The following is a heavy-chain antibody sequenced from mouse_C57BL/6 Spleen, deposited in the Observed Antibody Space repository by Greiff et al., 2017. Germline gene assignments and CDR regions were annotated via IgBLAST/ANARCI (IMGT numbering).Heavy chain of an antibody. CDR2: IYPGNSDT. J-gene: IGHJ2*01. CDR3: TRGISITTVVAFDY. Sequence: VQLQQSGTVLARPGASVKMSCKTSGYTFTSYWMHWVKQRPGQGLEWIGAIYPGNSDTSYNQKFKGKAKLTAVTSASTAYMELSSLTNEDSAVYYCTRGISITTVVAFDYWGQGTTLTVSS. V-gene: IGHV1-5*01. CDR1: GYTFTSYW. D-gene: IGHD1-1*01.